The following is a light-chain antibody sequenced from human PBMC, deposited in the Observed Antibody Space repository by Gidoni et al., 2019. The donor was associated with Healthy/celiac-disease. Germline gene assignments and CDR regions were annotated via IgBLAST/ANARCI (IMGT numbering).Light chain of an antibody. CDR2: AAS. CDR3: QQANSFPPA. J-gene: IGKJ4*01. Sequence: DIQMTQSPSSVSASVGDRVTITCRASQGTSSRLAWYQQKPGKAPKLLIYAASSLQSGVPSRFSGSGSGTDFTLTISSLQPGDFATYYCQQANSFPPAFGGGTKVGIK. V-gene: IGKV1-12*01. CDR1: QGTSSR.